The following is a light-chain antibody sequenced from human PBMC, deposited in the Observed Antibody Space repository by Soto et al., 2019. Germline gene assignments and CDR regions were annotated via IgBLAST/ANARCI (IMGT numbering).Light chain of an antibody. CDR2: KAS. CDR1: QSISSW. J-gene: IGKJ1*01. Sequence: DIQRTQSPSTLSASVGYRGTITCRASQSISSWLAWYQQKPGKAPKLLIYKASSLESGVPSRFSGSGSGTEFTLTISSLQPDDFATYYCLQDYSYPRTFGQGTTVDIK. V-gene: IGKV1-5*03. CDR3: LQDYSYPRT.